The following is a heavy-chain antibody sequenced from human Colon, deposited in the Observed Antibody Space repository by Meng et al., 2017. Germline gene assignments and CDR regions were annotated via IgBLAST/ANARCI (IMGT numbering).Heavy chain of an antibody. V-gene: IGHV1-69*05. CDR3: ARAGYSPPYYYYGMDV. J-gene: IGHJ6*02. Sequence: SVKVPCKASGGTFSSYAISWVRQAPGQGLEWMGGIIPIFGTANYAQKFQGRVTITTDESTSTAYMELSSLRSEDTAVYYCARAGYSPPYYYYGMDVWGQGTTVTVSS. CDR2: IIPIFGTA. CDR1: GGTFSSYA. D-gene: IGHD5-18*01.